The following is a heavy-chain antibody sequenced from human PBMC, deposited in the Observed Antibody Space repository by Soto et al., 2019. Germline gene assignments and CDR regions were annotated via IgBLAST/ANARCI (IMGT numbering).Heavy chain of an antibody. D-gene: IGHD3-22*01. CDR2: INHSGST. CDR1: GGSFSGYY. J-gene: IGHJ6*02. Sequence: PSETLSLTCAVYGGSFSGYYWSWIRQPPGKGLEWIGEINHSGSTNYNPSLKSRVTISVDTSKNQFSLKLSSVTAADTAVYYCARNYYDSSGYYPYYYYGMDVWGQGTTVTVSS. CDR3: ARNYYDSSGYYPYYYYGMDV. V-gene: IGHV4-34*01.